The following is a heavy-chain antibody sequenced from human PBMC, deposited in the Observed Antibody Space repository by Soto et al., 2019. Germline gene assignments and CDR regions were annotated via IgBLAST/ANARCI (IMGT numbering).Heavy chain of an antibody. D-gene: IGHD2-2*01. J-gene: IGHJ3*02. CDR2: ISSSGGST. CDR1: GFTFSRYA. V-gene: IGHV3-23*01. CDR3: AREGYATGAFDI. Sequence: GSLRLCCAASGFTFSRYAMNWVLQAPGMGLDWVSTISSSGGSTDYADSVKGRFTISRDNSKNTLYLQMNSLRAEDTAVYYCAREGYATGAFDIWGQGTMVTVSS.